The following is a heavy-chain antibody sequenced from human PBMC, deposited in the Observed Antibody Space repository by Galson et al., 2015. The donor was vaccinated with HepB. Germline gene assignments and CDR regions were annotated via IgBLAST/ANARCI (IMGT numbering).Heavy chain of an antibody. J-gene: IGHJ6*02. CDR3: ARGDDDSMRHSVFHGTHV. D-gene: IGHD3-22*01. CDR1: GFTFSSYG. Sequence: SLRLSCAASGFTFSSYGMHWVRQAPGKGLEWVAVIWDDGSNKYYADSVKGRFTISRDNSKNTLYLQMNSLRVEDTAVYYCARGDDDSMRHSVFHGTHVCNQATTVTVSS. CDR2: IWDDGSNK. V-gene: IGHV3-33*01.